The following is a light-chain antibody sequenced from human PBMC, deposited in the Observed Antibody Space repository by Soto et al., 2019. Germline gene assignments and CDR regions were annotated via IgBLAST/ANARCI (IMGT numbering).Light chain of an antibody. Sequence: DIQMTQSPSSLSASVGDRVTITCQASQDIRKYLNWYQQKPGKGPRLLIYGASNLETGVPSRFSGSGFGTDFSFTISSLQPEDFATYYCQQYDSLPTFGGGTKVELK. J-gene: IGKJ4*01. CDR2: GAS. V-gene: IGKV1-33*01. CDR1: QDIRKY. CDR3: QQYDSLPT.